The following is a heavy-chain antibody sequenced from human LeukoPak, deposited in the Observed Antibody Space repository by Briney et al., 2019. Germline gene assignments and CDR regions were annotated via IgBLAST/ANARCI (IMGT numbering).Heavy chain of an antibody. Sequence: GESLKISCKGSGYSFTSYWIGWVRQMPGKGLEWMGIIYPGDSDTRYSPSFQGQVTISADKSISTAYLQWSSLKASDTAMYYCARLYWRYCSSTSCYAGYHYYGMDVWGQGTTVTVSS. D-gene: IGHD2-2*01. J-gene: IGHJ6*02. V-gene: IGHV5-51*01. CDR3: ARLYWRYCSSTSCYAGYHYYGMDV. CDR1: GYSFTSYW. CDR2: IYPGDSDT.